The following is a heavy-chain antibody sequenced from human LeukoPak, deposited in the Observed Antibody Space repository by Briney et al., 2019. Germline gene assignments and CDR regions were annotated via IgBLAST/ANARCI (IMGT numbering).Heavy chain of an antibody. CDR2: IRYDGSNK. J-gene: IGHJ4*02. D-gene: IGHD3-9*01. Sequence: PGGSLRLSCAASGFTFSSYGMHWVRQAPGKGLEWVAFIRYDGSNKYYADSVKGRFTISRDNSKNTLYLQMNSLRAKDTAVYYCAKSGGTLTGYYKEEDFDYWGQGTLVAVSS. CDR1: GFTFSSYG. V-gene: IGHV3-30*02. CDR3: AKSGGTLTGYYKEEDFDY.